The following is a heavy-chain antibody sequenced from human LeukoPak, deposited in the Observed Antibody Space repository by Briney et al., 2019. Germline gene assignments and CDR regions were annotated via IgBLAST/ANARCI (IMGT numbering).Heavy chain of an antibody. Sequence: GASVKVSCKASGYTFTGYYMHWVRQAPGQGLEWMGWINPNSGGTNYAQKFQGRVTMTRDTSISTAYMELSRLRSDDTAVYYCARAPYDFWSGHYYYYGMDVWGQGTTVTVSS. V-gene: IGHV1-2*02. CDR2: INPNSGGT. CDR1: GYTFTGYY. D-gene: IGHD3-3*01. J-gene: IGHJ6*02. CDR3: ARAPYDFWSGHYYYYGMDV.